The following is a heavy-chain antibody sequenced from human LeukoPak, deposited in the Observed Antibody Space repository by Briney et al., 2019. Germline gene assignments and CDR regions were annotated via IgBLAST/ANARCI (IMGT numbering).Heavy chain of an antibody. CDR3: ARDGGWYSSGWYWGYFDY. Sequence: SETLSLTCAVSGGSISSGGYSWSWIRQPPGKGLEWIGYIYHSGSTYYNPSLKSRVTISVDTSKNQFSLKLSSVTAADTAVYYCARDGGWYSSGWYWGYFDYWGQGTLVTVSS. V-gene: IGHV4-30-2*01. CDR2: IYHSGST. CDR1: GGSISSGGYS. D-gene: IGHD6-19*01. J-gene: IGHJ4*02.